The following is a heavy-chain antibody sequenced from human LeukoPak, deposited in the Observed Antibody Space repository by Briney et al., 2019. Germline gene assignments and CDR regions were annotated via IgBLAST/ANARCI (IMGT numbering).Heavy chain of an antibody. J-gene: IGHJ6*03. V-gene: IGHV3-21*04. CDR1: GFSFSGYS. CDR2: ISSSSIYI. Sequence: PGGSLRLSCAASGFSFSGYSMNWVRQAPGKGLEWVSSISSSSIYIYNADSVKGRFTISRDNAKNSLYLQMNSLRSEDTAVYYCARDRLRGYMDVWGKGTTVTVSS. D-gene: IGHD4-17*01. CDR3: ARDRLRGYMDV.